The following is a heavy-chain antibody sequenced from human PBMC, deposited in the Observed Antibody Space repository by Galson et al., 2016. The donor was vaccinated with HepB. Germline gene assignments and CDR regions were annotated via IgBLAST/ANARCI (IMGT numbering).Heavy chain of an antibody. J-gene: IGHJ4*02. Sequence: SLRLSSAASGSTFSNFAMSCVRPAPGEGLGWILYIGSGVNTISSAGSVKGRFTISRDNAKNSLSLHTNSVSAEDTAVYYCARDSPGVSYFDYWGQGTLVTVSS. CDR1: GSTFSNFA. D-gene: IGHD2-8*01. CDR3: ARDSPGVSYFDY. V-gene: IGHV3-48*01. CDR2: IGSGVNTI.